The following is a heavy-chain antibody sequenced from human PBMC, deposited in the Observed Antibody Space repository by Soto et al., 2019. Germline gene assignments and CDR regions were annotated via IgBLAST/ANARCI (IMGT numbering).Heavy chain of an antibody. J-gene: IGHJ4*02. CDR3: ARRVAAHPYFDF. Sequence: GESLKISCKGSGYILANDWIALVRQMPGKALEGVGIVFPFDSDTRSSPSFQGQVTISADKSINTAYLQWSSLKASDTAVYYCARRVAAHPYFDFWGQGALVTVSS. V-gene: IGHV5-51*01. CDR1: GYILANDW. CDR2: VFPFDSDT. D-gene: IGHD6-6*01.